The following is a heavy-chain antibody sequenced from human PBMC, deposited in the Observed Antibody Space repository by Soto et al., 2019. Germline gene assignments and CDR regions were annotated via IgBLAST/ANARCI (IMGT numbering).Heavy chain of an antibody. D-gene: IGHD6-25*01. Sequence: PSETLSLTCAVYGGSFSGYYWNWIRQPPGKGLEWIGEINHSGSTNYNPSLKSRVTISVDTSKNQFSLKLSSVSAADTAVYYCADDDNSGNLDYWGQGTLVTVSS. CDR2: INHSGST. CDR1: GGSFSGYY. J-gene: IGHJ4*02. CDR3: ADDDNSGNLDY. V-gene: IGHV4-34*01.